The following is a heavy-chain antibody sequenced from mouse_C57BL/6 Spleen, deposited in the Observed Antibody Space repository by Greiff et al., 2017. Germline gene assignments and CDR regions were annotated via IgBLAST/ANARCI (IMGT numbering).Heavy chain of an antibody. CDR3: ARGAYDYYAMDY. D-gene: IGHD6-5*01. V-gene: IGHV1-53*01. Sequence: QVQLQQSGTELVKPGASVKLSCKASGYTFTSYWMHWVKQRPGQGLEWIGNINPSNGGTNYNEKFKSKATLTVDKSSSTAYMQLSSLTSEDSAVYYCARGAYDYYAMDYWGQGTSVTVSS. CDR2: INPSNGGT. J-gene: IGHJ4*01. CDR1: GYTFTSYW.